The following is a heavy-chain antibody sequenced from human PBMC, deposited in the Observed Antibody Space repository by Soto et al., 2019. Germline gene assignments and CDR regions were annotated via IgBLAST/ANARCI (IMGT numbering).Heavy chain of an antibody. CDR3: ATELGYCSGGSCYHWQYYFDY. D-gene: IGHD2-15*01. CDR2: IIPILGIA. Sequence: QVQLVQSGAEVKKPGSSVKVSCKASGGTFSSYTISWVRQAPGQGLEWMGRIIPILGIANYAQKFQGRVTSGADKSTSTAYMGLSSLSSEDTAGYYCATELGYCSGGSCYHWQYYFDYWGQGTLVTVSS. J-gene: IGHJ4*02. V-gene: IGHV1-69*02. CDR1: GGTFSSYT.